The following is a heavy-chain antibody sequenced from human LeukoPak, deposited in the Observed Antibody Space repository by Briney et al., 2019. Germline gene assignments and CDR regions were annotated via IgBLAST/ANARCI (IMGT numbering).Heavy chain of an antibody. J-gene: IGHJ6*03. CDR2: ISGGGGIT. V-gene: IGHV3-23*01. CDR3: SKYGVDCSSTSCYPLYYMDV. D-gene: IGHD2-2*01. CDR1: GFTFDSYA. Sequence: GGSLRLSCAASGFTFDSYAMTWVRQAPGNGLDWVSSISGGGGITNYADSVKGRFTISRDNSKYTLFLQMNSLRAEDTAVYYCSKYGVDCSSTSCYPLYYMDVWGKGTTVTVSS.